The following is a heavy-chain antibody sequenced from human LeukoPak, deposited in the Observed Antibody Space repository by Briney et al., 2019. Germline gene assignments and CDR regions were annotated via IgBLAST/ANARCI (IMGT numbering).Heavy chain of an antibody. V-gene: IGHV3-20*04. Sequence: PGGSLRLSCATSGFTFVDYGLSWVRRAPGKGLEWLCAINYNGAITDYADSVKGRFTISRDNAKNCLYLRMDSLRAEDTALYYCARDRLGPSFSVSHFDLWGQGTLVTVSS. D-gene: IGHD3-3*02. J-gene: IGHJ4*02. CDR2: INYNGAIT. CDR3: ARDRLGPSFSVSHFDL. CDR1: GFTFVDYG.